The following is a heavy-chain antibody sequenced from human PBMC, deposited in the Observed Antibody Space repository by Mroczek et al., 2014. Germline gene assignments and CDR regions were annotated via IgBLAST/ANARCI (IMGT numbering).Heavy chain of an antibody. D-gene: IGHD4-23*01. CDR3: ARFRRDGGPYAFDI. CDR2: IYYMGAP. CDR1: GGSISSYY. V-gene: IGHV4-59*01. J-gene: IGHJ3*02. Sequence: QVQLVQSGPGLVKPSETLSLTCTVSGGSISSYYWSWIRQPPGKGLEWIGYIYYMGAPTTTPPLKSRVTISVDTSKNQFSLKLSSVTAADTAVYYCARFRRDGGPYAFDIWGQGTMVTVSS.